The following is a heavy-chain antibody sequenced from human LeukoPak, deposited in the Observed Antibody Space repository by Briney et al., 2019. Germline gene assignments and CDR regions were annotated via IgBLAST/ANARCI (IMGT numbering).Heavy chain of an antibody. Sequence: SETLSLTCTVSGGSISSYYWSWIRQPPGKGLEGIGYIYYSGSTNYNPSLKSRVTISVDTSKNQFSLKLSSVTAADTAVNYCARSSRSWFDPWGQGTLVTVSS. J-gene: IGHJ5*02. CDR3: ARSSRSWFDP. CDR1: GGSISSYY. V-gene: IGHV4-59*01. D-gene: IGHD6-13*01. CDR2: IYYSGST.